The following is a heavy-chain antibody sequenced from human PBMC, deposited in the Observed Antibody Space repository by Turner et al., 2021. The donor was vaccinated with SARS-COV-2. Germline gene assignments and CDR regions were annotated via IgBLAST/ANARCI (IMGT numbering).Heavy chain of an antibody. CDR1: GGSISSYY. J-gene: IGHJ4*02. CDR2: IYHSGST. V-gene: IGHV4-4*08. CDR3: ATREYSSGHFDY. Sequence: QVQLQESGPRLVNPSETLSLTCTVSGGSISSYYWSWIRQPPGKGLEWIGYIYHSGSTNYNPSLKSRVTISMDTSKNQFSLRLTSVTAADTAVYYCATREYSSGHFDYWGQGTLVTVSS. D-gene: IGHD5-18*01.